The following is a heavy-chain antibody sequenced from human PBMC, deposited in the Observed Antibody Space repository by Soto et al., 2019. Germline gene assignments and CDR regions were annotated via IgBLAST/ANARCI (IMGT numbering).Heavy chain of an antibody. CDR1: SGSISSSNW. V-gene: IGHV4-4*02. Sequence: QVQLQESGPGLVKPSGTLSLTCAVSSGSISSSNWWSWVRQPPGKGLEWIGEIYHSGSTNYNPSLKSRVTISVHKSKNQFSLKLSSVTAADTAVYYCARNPSTVTTGPYYFDYWGQGTLVTVSS. D-gene: IGHD4-17*01. CDR3: ARNPSTVTTGPYYFDY. J-gene: IGHJ4*02. CDR2: IYHSGST.